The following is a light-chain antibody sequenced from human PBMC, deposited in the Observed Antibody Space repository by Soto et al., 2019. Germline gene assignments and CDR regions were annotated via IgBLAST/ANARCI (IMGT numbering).Light chain of an antibody. CDR1: SSDVGNYNL. V-gene: IGLV2-23*01. CDR3: CSYAGSSSLV. Sequence: QSALTQPASVSGSPGQSITISCTGTSSDVGNYNLVSWYQQHPGKAPKLIIYEDTKRPSGVSNRFSVSKSGNTASLTISGLQAEDEADYYCCSYAGSSSLVFGGGTKLTVL. CDR2: EDT. J-gene: IGLJ3*02.